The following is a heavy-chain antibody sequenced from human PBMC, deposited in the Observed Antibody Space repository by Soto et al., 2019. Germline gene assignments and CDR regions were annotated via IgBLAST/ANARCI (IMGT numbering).Heavy chain of an antibody. J-gene: IGHJ6*02. CDR1: GFTFNTYW. V-gene: IGHV3-74*01. Sequence: PRGSLRLSCAASGFTFNTYWMHWVRQAPGRGLVWVSRLNSDGSSKYYGDSMKGRFTISRDNADNTVYLQMNSLRDEDTAVYFCVRGFKNYYAMDVWGQGTTVTVSS. CDR2: LNSDGSSK. CDR3: VRGFKNYYAMDV.